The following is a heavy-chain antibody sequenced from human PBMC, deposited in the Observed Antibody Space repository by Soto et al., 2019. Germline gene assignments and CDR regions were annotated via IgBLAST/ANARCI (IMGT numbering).Heavy chain of an antibody. D-gene: IGHD6-19*01. CDR1: GYTFSTYA. Sequence: PGGSLRRYCAAPGYTFSTYAMHWVRQAPGKGLEWVAVISYDESNKYYADSVKGRFTISRDNSKNTLYLQMNSLRAEDTAVYYCARDPTAVASYYFDNWGQGTPVTVSS. V-gene: IGHV3-30-3*01. CDR3: ARDPTAVASYYFDN. CDR2: ISYDESNK. J-gene: IGHJ4*02.